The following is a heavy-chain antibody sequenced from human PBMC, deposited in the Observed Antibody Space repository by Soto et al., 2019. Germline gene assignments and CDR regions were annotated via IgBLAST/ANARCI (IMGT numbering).Heavy chain of an antibody. CDR2: INHSGST. Sequence: LSLTCAVYGGSFSGYYWSWIRQPPGKGLEWIGEINHSGSTNYNPSLKSRVTISVDTSKNQFSLKLSSVTAADTAVYYCARGGNWFDPWGQGTLVTVSS. CDR3: ARGGNWFDP. CDR1: GGSFSGYY. J-gene: IGHJ5*02. V-gene: IGHV4-34*01.